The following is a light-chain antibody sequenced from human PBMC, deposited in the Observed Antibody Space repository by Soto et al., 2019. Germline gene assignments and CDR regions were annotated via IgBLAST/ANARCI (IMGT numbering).Light chain of an antibody. Sequence: DIQLTQSPSTLSASLLDVVTITCRASQSISGWVAWYQQTPGKAPKLLIYDASSLESGVPSRFSGSGSGTEFTLTISSLQPDDFATYYCQQYNSSSCTFGQGTKVDIK. V-gene: IGKV1-5*01. CDR3: QQYNSSSCT. CDR1: QSISGW. CDR2: DAS. J-gene: IGKJ1*01.